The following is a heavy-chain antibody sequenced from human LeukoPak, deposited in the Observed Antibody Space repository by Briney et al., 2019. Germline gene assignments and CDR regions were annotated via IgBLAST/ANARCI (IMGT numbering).Heavy chain of an antibody. CDR2: MNPNSGNT. Sequence: ASVKVSCKASGYTFTSYDINWVRQATGQGLEWMGWMNPNSGNTGYAQKFQGRVTMTRNTSISTAYMELSSLRSEDTAVYYCARARNWDYGMDVWGQGTTVTVSS. D-gene: IGHD7-27*01. CDR1: GYTFTSYD. V-gene: IGHV1-8*01. J-gene: IGHJ6*02. CDR3: ARARNWDYGMDV.